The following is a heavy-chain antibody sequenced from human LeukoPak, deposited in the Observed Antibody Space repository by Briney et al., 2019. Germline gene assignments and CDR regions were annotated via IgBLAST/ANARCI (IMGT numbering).Heavy chain of an antibody. V-gene: IGHV4-59*12. CDR2: IYYSGST. CDR3: ARALIPYYYDSSGYGYYFDY. J-gene: IGHJ4*02. CDR1: GGSISSYY. Sequence: SETLSLTCTVSGGSISSYYWSWIRQPPGKGLEWIGYIYYSGSTNYNPSVKSRVTISLDTSKNQFSLKLSSVTAADTAVYYCARALIPYYYDSSGYGYYFDYWGQGTLVTVSS. D-gene: IGHD3-22*01.